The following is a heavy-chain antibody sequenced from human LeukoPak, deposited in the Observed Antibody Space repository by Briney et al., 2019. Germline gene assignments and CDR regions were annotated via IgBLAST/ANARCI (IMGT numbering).Heavy chain of an antibody. CDR3: AKDIRGGSYLDL. Sequence: GKSLRLSCAASGFIFSSYGIHWVRQAPGKGLEWITLISYDGNKITYADSVKGRFTISRDNSNHRAFLQMNSLRPEDTAVYYCAKDIRGGSYLDLWGQGTLVSVPS. D-gene: IGHD3-16*02. J-gene: IGHJ4*02. CDR1: GFIFSSYG. V-gene: IGHV3-30*18. CDR2: ISYDGNKI.